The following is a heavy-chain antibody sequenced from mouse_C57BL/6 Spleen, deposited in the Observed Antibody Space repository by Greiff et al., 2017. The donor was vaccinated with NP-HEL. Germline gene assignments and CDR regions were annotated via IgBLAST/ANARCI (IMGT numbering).Heavy chain of an antibody. J-gene: IGHJ4*01. CDR3: ARDGVKGAMDY. V-gene: IGHV5-16*01. D-gene: IGHD2-2*01. CDR2: INYDGSST. CDR1: GFTFSDYY. Sequence: EVQLVESEGGLVQPGSSMKLSCTASGFTFSDYYMAWVRQVPEKGLEWVANINYDGSSTYYLDSLKSRFIISRDNAKNILYLQMSSLKSEDTATYYCARDGVKGAMDYWGQGTSVTVSS.